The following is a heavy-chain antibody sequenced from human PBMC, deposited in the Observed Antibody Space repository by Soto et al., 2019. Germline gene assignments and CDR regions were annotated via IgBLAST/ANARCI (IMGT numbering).Heavy chain of an antibody. Sequence: VGSLRLSCAASGFTFSSYEMDWVRQAPGKGLEWVSYISSSGSTIYYADSVKGRFTISRDNAKNSLYLQMNSLRAEDTAVYYCARDTGYSYGASADYWGQGTLVTVSS. D-gene: IGHD5-18*01. CDR2: ISSSGSTI. J-gene: IGHJ4*02. CDR3: ARDTGYSYGASADY. V-gene: IGHV3-48*03. CDR1: GFTFSSYE.